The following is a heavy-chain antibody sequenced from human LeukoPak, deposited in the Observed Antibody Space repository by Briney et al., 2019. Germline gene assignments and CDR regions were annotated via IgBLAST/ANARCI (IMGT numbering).Heavy chain of an antibody. CDR1: GFTFSNYA. D-gene: IGHD3-10*01. J-gene: IGHJ5*02. V-gene: IGHV3-23*01. CDR3: ARAATWFGPNWFDP. CDR2: INGRGDDT. Sequence: GGSLRLSCAASGFTFSNYALTWVRQAPGKGLEWVSSINGRGDDTHYGDSVKGRFTISRDNSKNTLYLQMNSLRAEDTAVYYCARAATWFGPNWFDPWGQGTLVTVSS.